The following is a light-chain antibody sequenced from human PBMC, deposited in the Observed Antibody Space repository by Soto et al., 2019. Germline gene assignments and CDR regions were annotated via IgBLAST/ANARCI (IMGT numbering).Light chain of an antibody. CDR1: QSVSAN. Sequence: EIVMTQSPATVSVSPGERATLSCRASQSVSANLAWYQQRPGQAPRLLIYGASIRATGIPDRFSGSGSGTDFTLTISSLEPEDFAVYYCQQRSNWPPTFGQGTKVDI. V-gene: IGKV3-11*01. CDR3: QQRSNWPPT. J-gene: IGKJ1*01. CDR2: GAS.